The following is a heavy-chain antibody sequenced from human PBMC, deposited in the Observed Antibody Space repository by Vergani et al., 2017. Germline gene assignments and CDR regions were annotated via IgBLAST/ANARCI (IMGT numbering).Heavy chain of an antibody. CDR1: GYSIGSGFY. Sequence: QVRLEESGPGLVKPSETLSLTCSVSGYSIGSGFYCAWIRQSPGEVLQLLTIIHNRGKTYHNPSLKSRVSVSLDTSQNRFSLNLPSVTATNTAVYYCARSQGDYWYFDLCGPGSLVTVSS. J-gene: IGHJ2*01. CDR2: IHNRGKT. CDR3: ARSQGDYWYFDL. V-gene: IGHV4-38-2*01. D-gene: IGHD2-21*01.